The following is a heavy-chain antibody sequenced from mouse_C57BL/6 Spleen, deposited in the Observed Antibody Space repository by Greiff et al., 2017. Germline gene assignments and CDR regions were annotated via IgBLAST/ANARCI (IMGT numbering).Heavy chain of an antibody. Sequence: VQLKESGPELVKPGASVKISCKASGYSFTDYNMNWVKQSNGKSLEWIGVINPNYGTTSYNQKFKGKATLTVDQSSSTAYMQLNSLTSEDSAVYYCARGGPTAMVNGGFAYWGQGTLVTVSA. CDR2: INPNYGTT. J-gene: IGHJ3*01. CDR3: ARGGPTAMVNGGFAY. D-gene: IGHD1-1*02. V-gene: IGHV1-39*01. CDR1: GYSFTDYN.